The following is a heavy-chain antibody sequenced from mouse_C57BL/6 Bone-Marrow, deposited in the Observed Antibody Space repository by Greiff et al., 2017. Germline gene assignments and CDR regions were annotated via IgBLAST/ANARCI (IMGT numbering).Heavy chain of an antibody. CDR1: GYTFTSYW. V-gene: IGHV1-5*01. CDR2: IYPGNSDT. CDR3: TRYDYYGSSYAWFAY. Sequence: EVQLQQSGTVLARPGASVKMSCKTSGYTFTSYWMHWVKQRPGQGLEWIGAIYPGNSDTSYNQKFKGKAKLTAVTSASTAYMELSSLTNEDSAVYYCTRYDYYGSSYAWFAYWGQGTLVTVSA. D-gene: IGHD1-1*01. J-gene: IGHJ3*01.